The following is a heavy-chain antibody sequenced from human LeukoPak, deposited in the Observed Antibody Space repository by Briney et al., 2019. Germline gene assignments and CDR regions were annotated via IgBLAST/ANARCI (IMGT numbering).Heavy chain of an antibody. V-gene: IGHV3-21*01. J-gene: IGHJ4*02. CDR2: ISSSSSYI. Sequence: GGSLRPSCAASGFTFSSYSMNWVRQAPGKGPEWVSSISSSSSYIYYADSVKGRFTISRDNAKNSLYLQMNSLRAEDTAVYYCARVKLIRKSPFDYWGQGTLVTVSS. CDR1: GFTFSSYS. CDR3: ARVKLIRKSPFDY. D-gene: IGHD1-26*01.